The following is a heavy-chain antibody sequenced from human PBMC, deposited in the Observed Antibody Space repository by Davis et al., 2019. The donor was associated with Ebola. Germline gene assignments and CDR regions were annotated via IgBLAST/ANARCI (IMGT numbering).Heavy chain of an antibody. CDR2: VSSSSTYI. D-gene: IGHD4-17*01. J-gene: IGHJ4*02. V-gene: IGHV3-21*01. Sequence: PGGSLRLSCAASGFTFSTYTMIWVRQAPGKGLEWVSSVSSSSTYIYYGDSVKGRFTISRDNAKNSLYLQMNSLRAEDTAVYYCAREGLDGDYGTPPAYWGQGTLVTVSS. CDR1: GFTFSTYT. CDR3: AREGLDGDYGTPPAY.